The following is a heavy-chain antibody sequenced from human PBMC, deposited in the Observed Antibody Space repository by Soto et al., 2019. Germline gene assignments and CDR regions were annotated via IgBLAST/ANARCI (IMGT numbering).Heavy chain of an antibody. CDR1: GFTLSNYG. CDR2: ISISGDNL. J-gene: IGHJ4*02. V-gene: IGHV3-23*01. Sequence: EVHLLESGGGLVQSGGSLRLSCAASGFTLSNYGMSWVRQAPGKGPEWVSRISISGDNLDYADSVKGRFTISRDNSKNTLYLQVNSLRAEDTAVYYCARAAQFNYGGNSGFDFWGQGTLVTVSS. D-gene: IGHD4-17*01. CDR3: ARAAQFNYGGNSGFDF.